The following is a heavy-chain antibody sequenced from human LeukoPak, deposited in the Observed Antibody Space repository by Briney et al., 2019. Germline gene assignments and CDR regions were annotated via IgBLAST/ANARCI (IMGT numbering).Heavy chain of an antibody. V-gene: IGHV4-34*01. CDR2: INHSGST. D-gene: IGHD3-22*01. CDR1: GGSFSGYY. J-gene: IGHJ4*02. Sequence: KASETLSLTCAVYGGSFSGYYWSWIRQPPGKGLEWIGEINHSGSTNYNPSLKSRVTISVDTSKNRFSLKLSSVTAADTAVYYCARRGYRSRDYWGQGTLVTVSS. CDR3: ARRGYRSRDY.